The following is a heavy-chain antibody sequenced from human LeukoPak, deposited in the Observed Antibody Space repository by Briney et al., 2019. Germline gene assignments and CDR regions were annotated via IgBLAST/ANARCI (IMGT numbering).Heavy chain of an antibody. Sequence: ASVKVSCKASGYTFTSYAMHWVRQAPGQRLEWMGWINAGNGNTKYSQKFQGRVTITADESTSTAYMELSSLRSEDTAVYYCARDAASGWYDYWGQGTLVTVSS. D-gene: IGHD6-19*01. CDR1: GYTFTSYA. J-gene: IGHJ4*02. CDR3: ARDAASGWYDY. V-gene: IGHV1-3*01. CDR2: INAGNGNT.